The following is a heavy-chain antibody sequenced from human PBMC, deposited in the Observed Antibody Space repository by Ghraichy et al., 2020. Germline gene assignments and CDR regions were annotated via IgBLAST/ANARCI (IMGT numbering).Heavy chain of an antibody. CDR2: IWYDGSNK. J-gene: IGHJ6*02. Sequence: GGSLRLSCAASGFTFSSYSMHWVRQAPGKGLEWVAVIWYDGSNKYYADSVKGRFTISRDNSKNTLYLQMNSLRAEDTAVYYCARGEIRLGVEYYYGMDVWGQGTTVTVSS. CDR3: ARGEIRLGVEYYYGMDV. V-gene: IGHV3-33*01. CDR1: GFTFSSYS. D-gene: IGHD3-16*01.